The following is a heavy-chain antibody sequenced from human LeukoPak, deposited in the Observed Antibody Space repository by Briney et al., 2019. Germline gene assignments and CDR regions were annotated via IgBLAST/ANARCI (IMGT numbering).Heavy chain of an antibody. CDR3: ARGLSGYSSFNWFDP. J-gene: IGHJ5*02. D-gene: IGHD6-19*01. V-gene: IGHV4-34*01. CDR2: INHSGST. CDR1: GGSFSGHY. Sequence: PSETLSLTCAVYGGSFSGHYWSWIRQPPGKGLEWIGEINHSGSTNSNPSLKSRVTISVDTSKNQFSLKLSSVTAADTAVYYCARGLSGYSSFNWFDPWGQGTLVTVSS.